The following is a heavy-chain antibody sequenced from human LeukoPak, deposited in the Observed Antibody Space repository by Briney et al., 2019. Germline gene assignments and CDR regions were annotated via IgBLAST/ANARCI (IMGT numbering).Heavy chain of an antibody. CDR3: AKGRGIVVVSAALDY. CDR2: ISGSGGST. V-gene: IGHV3-23*01. Sequence: GGSLRLSCAASGFTFSNYAMSWVRQAPGKGLEWVSVISGSGGSTYYADSVKGRFTISRDNSKNTLYLQMNSLRAEDTAVYYCAKGRGIVVVSAALDYWGQGTLVTVSS. D-gene: IGHD2-2*01. CDR1: GFTFSNYA. J-gene: IGHJ4*02.